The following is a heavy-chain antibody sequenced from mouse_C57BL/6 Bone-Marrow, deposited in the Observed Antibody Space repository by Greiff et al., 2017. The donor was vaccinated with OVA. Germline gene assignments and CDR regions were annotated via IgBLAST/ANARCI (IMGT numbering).Heavy chain of an antibody. J-gene: IGHJ1*03. Sequence: QVQLQQSGAELVKPGASVKLSCKASGYTFTEYTIHWVKQRSGQGLEWIGWFYPGSGSLTSNEKFKDKATLTADKSSSTAYMELSRLTSEDSAVYFCAKDEDKGGGSWYFEVWGTGTTVTVSS. CDR2: FYPGSGSL. CDR3: AKDEDKGGGSWYFEV. V-gene: IGHV1-62-2*01. CDR1: GYTFTEYT. D-gene: IGHD1-1*01.